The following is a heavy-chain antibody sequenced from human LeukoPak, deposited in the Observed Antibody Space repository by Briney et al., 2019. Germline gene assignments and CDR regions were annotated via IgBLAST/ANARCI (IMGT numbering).Heavy chain of an antibody. CDR3: ARGPGVRGVITDY. Sequence: PSETLSLTCAVYGGSFSGYYWSWIRQPPGKGLEWIGEINHSGSTNYNPSLKSRVSISVDTSKNQFSLKLSSVTAADTAVYYRARGPGVRGVITDYWGQGTLVTVSS. D-gene: IGHD3-10*01. V-gene: IGHV4-34*01. CDR1: GGSFSGYY. J-gene: IGHJ4*02. CDR2: INHSGST.